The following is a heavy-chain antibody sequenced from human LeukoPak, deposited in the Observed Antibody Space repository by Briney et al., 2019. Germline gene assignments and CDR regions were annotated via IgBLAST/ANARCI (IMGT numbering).Heavy chain of an antibody. J-gene: IGHJ4*02. CDR3: ARDRGVVEIDY. Sequence: GGSLRLSCAASGFTFSSYSMNWVRQAPGKGLEWVSSISSSSNYIYYADSVKGRFTISRDNAKNSLYLQMNSLRAEDTAVFYCARDRGVVEIDYWGQGTQVTVSS. D-gene: IGHD3-22*01. V-gene: IGHV3-21*01. CDR2: ISSSSNYI. CDR1: GFTFSSYS.